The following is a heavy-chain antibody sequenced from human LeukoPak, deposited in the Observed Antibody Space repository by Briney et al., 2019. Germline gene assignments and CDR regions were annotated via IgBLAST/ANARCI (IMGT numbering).Heavy chain of an antibody. V-gene: IGHV3-23*01. Sequence: PGGSLRLSCEASGFTFGNYAMNWVRQAPGKGLEWVSTISGTGSSIYYADPAKGRFTISRDNSKDTLFLQLNSLTAADTAMYFCAKASVAIPQYCNSWGQGTLVTVSS. CDR2: ISGTGSSI. CDR3: AKASVAIPQYCNS. CDR1: GFTFGNYA. J-gene: IGHJ5*02. D-gene: IGHD2-2*02.